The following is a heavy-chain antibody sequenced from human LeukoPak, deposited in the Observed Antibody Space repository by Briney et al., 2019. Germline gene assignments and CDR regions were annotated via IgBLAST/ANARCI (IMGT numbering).Heavy chain of an antibody. CDR3: ASTIVGATSFFDY. CDR1: GFSISSYY. Sequence: RASETLSLTCTGSGFSISSYYWSWLRQPPGKGLEWIGYTYYSGSTNYNPSLKSRVTISVDTSKNQFSLKLSSVTAADTAVYYCASTIVGATSFFDYWGQGTLVTVSS. V-gene: IGHV4-59*08. J-gene: IGHJ4*02. CDR2: TYYSGST. D-gene: IGHD1-26*01.